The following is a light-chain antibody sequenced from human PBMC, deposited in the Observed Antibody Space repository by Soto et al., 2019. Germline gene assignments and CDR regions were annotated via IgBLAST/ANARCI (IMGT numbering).Light chain of an antibody. CDR1: EDISTW. Sequence: DIPLTHSLSSVSASLSDRVRIXSGSSEDISTWLAWYQQKPGKAPKLLIYAASSLQSGVPSRFSGSGSGTDFTLTISSLQPEDFATYYCLQDYSFPRTFGGGTKVDIK. J-gene: IGKJ4*01. V-gene: IGKV1-12*01. CDR2: AAS. CDR3: LQDYSFPRT.